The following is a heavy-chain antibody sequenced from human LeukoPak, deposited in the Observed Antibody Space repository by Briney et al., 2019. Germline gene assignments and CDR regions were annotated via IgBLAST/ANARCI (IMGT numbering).Heavy chain of an antibody. D-gene: IGHD3-10*01. CDR3: ARFGRGKNWFDP. CDR2: MNPNSGNT. J-gene: IGHJ5*02. V-gene: IGHV1-8*01. Sequence: GASAKVSCKASGYTFTSYDINWVRQATGQGLEWMGWMNPNSGNTGYAQKFQGRVTMTRNTSISAAYMELSSLRSEDTAVYYCARFGRGKNWFDPWGQGTLVTVSS. CDR1: GYTFTSYD.